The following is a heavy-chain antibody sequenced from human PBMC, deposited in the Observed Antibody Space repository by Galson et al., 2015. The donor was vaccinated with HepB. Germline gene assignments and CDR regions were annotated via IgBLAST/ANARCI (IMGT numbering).Heavy chain of an antibody. Sequence: SLRLSCAASGFTFSSYAMSWVRQAPGKGLEWVSAISGSGGSTYYADSVKGRFTISRDNSKNTLYLQMNSLRAEDTAVYYCAKANRITMIVVVVFDYWGQGTLVTVSS. CDR2: ISGSGGST. J-gene: IGHJ4*02. CDR3: AKANRITMIVVVVFDY. CDR1: GFTFSSYA. D-gene: IGHD3-22*01. V-gene: IGHV3-23*01.